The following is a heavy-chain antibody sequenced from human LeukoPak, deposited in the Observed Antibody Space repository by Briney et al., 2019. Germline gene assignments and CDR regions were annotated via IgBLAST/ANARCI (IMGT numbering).Heavy chain of an antibody. CDR2: ISGSGGST. CDR1: GFTFSSNA. D-gene: IGHD6-19*01. CDR3: AKNRGIAVAASFDY. Sequence: GGSLRLSCAASGFTFSSNAMSWVRQAPGKGLEWVSAISGSGGSTYYADSVKGRFTISRDNSKNTLYLQMNSLRAEDTAVYYCAKNRGIAVAASFDYWGQGTLVTVSS. V-gene: IGHV3-23*01. J-gene: IGHJ4*02.